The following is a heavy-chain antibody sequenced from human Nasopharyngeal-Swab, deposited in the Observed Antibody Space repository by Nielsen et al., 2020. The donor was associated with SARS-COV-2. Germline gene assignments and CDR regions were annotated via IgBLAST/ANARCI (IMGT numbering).Heavy chain of an antibody. CDR2: IWYDGSNK. CDR3: ARDNPPGQEDAFDI. J-gene: IGHJ3*02. V-gene: IGHV3-33*01. D-gene: IGHD1-14*01. Sequence: GESLKISCAASRFTFSNYGMHWVRQAPGKGLEWVAVIWYDGSNKYYADSVKGRFTISRDNSKNTLYLQMNSLRAEDTAVYYCARDNPPGQEDAFDIWGQGTMVTVSS. CDR1: RFTFSNYG.